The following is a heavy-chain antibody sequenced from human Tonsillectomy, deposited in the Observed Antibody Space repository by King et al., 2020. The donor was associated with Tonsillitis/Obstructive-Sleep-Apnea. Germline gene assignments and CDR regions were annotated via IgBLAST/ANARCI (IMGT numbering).Heavy chain of an antibody. CDR2: INPNSGGT. Sequence: QLLQSGAEVKKPGAAVKVSCKASGYTFTAYYYVHWVRQAPGPGLEWMGWINPNSGGTNYAQKFQGRVTMTGDTSTSTAYMELSSLRSDDTAVYYCAGGDDFYYGLDVWGRGATVIVSS. CDR3: AGGDDFYYGLDV. CDR1: GYTFTAYY. J-gene: IGHJ6*02. D-gene: IGHD1-1*01. V-gene: IGHV1-2*02.